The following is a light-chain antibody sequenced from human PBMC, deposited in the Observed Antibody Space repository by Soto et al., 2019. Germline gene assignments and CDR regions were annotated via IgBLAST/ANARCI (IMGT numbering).Light chain of an antibody. V-gene: IGKV1-5*01. CDR1: QNIHPW. CDR2: NAS. CDR3: QQNNFD. J-gene: IGKJ3*01. Sequence: GDSVTITCRARQNIHPWLAWFQLKPGQAPKLLVYNASSLVSGVPSRFAASGSETEFTLTIDSLQPDDFATYYGQQNNFDFGRGTNADVK.